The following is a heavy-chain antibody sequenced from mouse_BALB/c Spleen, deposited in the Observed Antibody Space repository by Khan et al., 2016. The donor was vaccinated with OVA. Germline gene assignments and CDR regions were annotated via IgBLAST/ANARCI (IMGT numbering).Heavy chain of an antibody. CDR2: IWAGGST. Sequence: VKLEESGPGLVAPSQSLSITCTVSGFSLTSYGVHWVRQPPGKGLEWLGVIWAGGSTNYNSALMSRLSISKDNSKSQVFLKMNSLQTDDTAMYYCARFYDYLYAMDYWGQGASVTVSS. V-gene: IGHV2-9*02. J-gene: IGHJ4*01. CDR3: ARFYDYLYAMDY. D-gene: IGHD2-4*01. CDR1: GFSLTSYG.